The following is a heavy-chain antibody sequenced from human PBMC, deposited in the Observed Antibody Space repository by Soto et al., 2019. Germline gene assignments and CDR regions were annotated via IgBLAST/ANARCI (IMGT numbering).Heavy chain of an antibody. CDR1: GDTFTNFG. V-gene: IGHV1-18*01. J-gene: IGHJ5*02. D-gene: IGHD3-10*01. Sequence: HLVQSGPEVKKPGASITVSCKTSGDTFTNFGLSWVRQAPGQGLEWMVWIATYNSNRNYTQKFQGRLTPTTDTSTSTAYMEVKSLGYGDTAAYYCSRVVRRVVNWVDPRGQGTLVTVSS. CDR2: IATYNSNR. CDR3: SRVVRRVVNWVDP.